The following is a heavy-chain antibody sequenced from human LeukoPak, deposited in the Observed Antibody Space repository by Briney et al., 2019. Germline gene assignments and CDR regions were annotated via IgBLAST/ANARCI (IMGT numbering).Heavy chain of an antibody. J-gene: IGHJ4*02. V-gene: IGHV3-30*02. CDR1: GFTFNNYN. CDR3: ARFLGELFSY. Sequence: GGSLRLSCAASGFTFNNYNMHWVRQAPGKGLEWVAFIRHEGSDKYYADSVKGRFTISRDNAKNSLYLQMNSLRAEDTAVYYCARFLGELFSYWGQGTLVTVSS. CDR2: IRHEGSDK. D-gene: IGHD3-10*01.